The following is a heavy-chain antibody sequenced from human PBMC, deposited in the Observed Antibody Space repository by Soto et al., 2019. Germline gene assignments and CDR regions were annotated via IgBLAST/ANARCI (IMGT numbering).Heavy chain of an antibody. Sequence: WGSLRLSCAASGFTFRSYSMNWVRQAPGKGLEWVSYISSSSSTIYYADSVKGRFTISRDNAKNSLYLQMNSLRDEDTAVYYCARDSYYDFWSGYPETYYYYYYGMDVWGQGTTVNVSS. CDR1: GFTFRSYS. CDR3: ARDSYYDFWSGYPETYYYYYYGMDV. CDR2: ISSSSSTI. D-gene: IGHD3-3*01. V-gene: IGHV3-48*02. J-gene: IGHJ6*02.